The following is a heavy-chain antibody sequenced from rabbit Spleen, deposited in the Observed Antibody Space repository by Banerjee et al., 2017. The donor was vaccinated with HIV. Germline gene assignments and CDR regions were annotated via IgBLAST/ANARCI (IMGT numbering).Heavy chain of an antibody. CDR1: GFSFGDRDV. Sequence: QEQLVESGGGLVQPTGSLTLTCKASGFSFGDRDVMCWVRQAPGKGLEWIACIDSGSSGFTYFASWAKGRFTISRTSSTTVTLQMTSLTAADTATYFCARDLASVIGWNFNLWGPGTLVTVS. CDR3: ARDLASVIGWNFNL. V-gene: IGHV1S45*01. J-gene: IGHJ4*01. CDR2: IDSGSSGFT. D-gene: IGHD1-1*01.